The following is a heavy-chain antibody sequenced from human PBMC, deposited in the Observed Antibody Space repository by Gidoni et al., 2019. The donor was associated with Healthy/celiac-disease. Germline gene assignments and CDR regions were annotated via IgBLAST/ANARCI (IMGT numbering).Heavy chain of an antibody. V-gene: IGHV3-30-3*01. J-gene: IGHJ2*01. D-gene: IGHD2-21*02. Sequence: QVQLVESGGGVVQPGGSLRLSCAASGFPFSSYAMPWVRQAPGKGLEWVAVISYDESNKYYADSVKGRFTISRDNSKNTLYLQMNSLRAEDTAVYYCARDESSYCGGDCYSGYFDLWGRGTLVTVSS. CDR2: ISYDESNK. CDR1: GFPFSSYA. CDR3: ARDESSYCGGDCYSGYFDL.